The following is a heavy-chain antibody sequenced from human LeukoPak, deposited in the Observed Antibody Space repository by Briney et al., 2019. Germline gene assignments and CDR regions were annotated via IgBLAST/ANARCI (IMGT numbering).Heavy chain of an antibody. CDR3: ARWAYYDSSGPYYYYYGMDV. D-gene: IGHD3-22*01. J-gene: IGHJ6*02. CDR1: GGSFSGYY. CDR2: INHSGST. Sequence: PSETLSFTCAVYGGSFSGYYWSWIRQPPGKGLEWIGEINHSGSTNYNPSLKSRVTISVDTSKNQFSLKLSSVTAADTAVYYCARWAYYDSSGPYYYYYGMDVWGQGTTVTVSS. V-gene: IGHV4-34*01.